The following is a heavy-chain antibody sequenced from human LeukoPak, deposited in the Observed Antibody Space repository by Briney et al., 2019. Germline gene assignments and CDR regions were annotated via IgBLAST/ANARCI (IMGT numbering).Heavy chain of an antibody. CDR3: ARESVDATLVVVWFDP. D-gene: IGHD2-15*01. Sequence: GESLKISCKGSGYSFTSYWISWVRQMPGKGLEWMGRIDPSDSYTNYSPSFQGHVTISADTSISTAYLQWSSLKASDTAMYYCARESVDATLVVVWFDPWGQGTLVTVSS. V-gene: IGHV5-10-1*01. CDR1: GYSFTSYW. J-gene: IGHJ5*02. CDR2: IDPSDSYT.